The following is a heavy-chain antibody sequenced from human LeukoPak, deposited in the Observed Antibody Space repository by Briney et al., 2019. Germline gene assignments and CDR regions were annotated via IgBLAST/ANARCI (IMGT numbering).Heavy chain of an antibody. Sequence: PGGSLRLSCAASGFTVSSNYMSWVRQAPGKGLEWVSYISSSSSTIYYADSVKGRFTISRDNAKNSLYLQMNSLRAEDTAVYYCASVSIYGSGSPYWGQGTLVTVSS. CDR1: GFTVSSNY. V-gene: IGHV3-48*01. D-gene: IGHD3-10*01. J-gene: IGHJ4*02. CDR2: ISSSSSTI. CDR3: ASVSIYGSGSPY.